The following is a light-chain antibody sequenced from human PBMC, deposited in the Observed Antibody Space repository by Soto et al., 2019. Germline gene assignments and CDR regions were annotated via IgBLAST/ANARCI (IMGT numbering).Light chain of an antibody. J-gene: IGKJ1*01. V-gene: IGKV1-39*01. CDR1: QSISSW. CDR2: ASS. Sequence: DIQMTQSRATLPASVGDRVTITCRASQSISSWLAWYQQKPGKAPKLLIYASSSLQSGVPSRFSGSGSGTDFTLTISSLQPEDFATYYCQRSYITPWTFGQGTKVDI. CDR3: QRSYITPWT.